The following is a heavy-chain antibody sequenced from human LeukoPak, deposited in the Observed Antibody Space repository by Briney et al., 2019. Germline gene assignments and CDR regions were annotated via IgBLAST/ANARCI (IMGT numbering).Heavy chain of an antibody. D-gene: IGHD6-13*01. V-gene: IGHV3-11*04. CDR2: IGSSGSTI. J-gene: IGHJ3*02. CDR1: GFTFSDYY. Sequence: GGSLRLSCAASGFTFSDYYMSWVRQAPGKGLEWVSYIGSSGSTIYYADSVKGRFTISRDNAKNSLYLQMNSLRAEDTAVYYCARDSGEAAAGAFDIWGQGTMVTVSS. CDR3: ARDSGEAAAGAFDI.